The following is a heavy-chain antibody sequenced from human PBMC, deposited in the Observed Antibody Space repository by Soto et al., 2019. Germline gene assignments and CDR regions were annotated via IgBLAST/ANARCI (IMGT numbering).Heavy chain of an antibody. D-gene: IGHD1-1*01. CDR2: IKSKADGGTT. CDR3: AKGTYPGTKAPDRFAFDI. CDR1: GFSFRNAW. V-gene: IGHV3-15*07. Sequence: GGSLRLSCAASGFSFRNAWMNWVRQAPGRGLEWVGRIKSKADGGTTDYAAPVRDRFIISRDDSKNTLYLQLNSLSAEDTAVYFCAKGTYPGTKAPDRFAFDIWGQGTMVTVSS. J-gene: IGHJ3*02.